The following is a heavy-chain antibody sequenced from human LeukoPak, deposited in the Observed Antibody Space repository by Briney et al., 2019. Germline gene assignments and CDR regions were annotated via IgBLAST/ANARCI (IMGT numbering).Heavy chain of an antibody. Sequence: GGSLRLSCVASGFAFSSYSMNWVRQAPGKGLEWVSYISSSSSTIYYADSVKGRFTISRDNAKNSLYLQMNSLRAEDTAVYYCARGVGSSGYNNWFDPWGQGTLVTVSS. CDR1: GFAFSSYS. D-gene: IGHD3-22*01. V-gene: IGHV3-48*04. CDR3: ARGVGSSGYNNWFDP. CDR2: ISSSSSTI. J-gene: IGHJ5*02.